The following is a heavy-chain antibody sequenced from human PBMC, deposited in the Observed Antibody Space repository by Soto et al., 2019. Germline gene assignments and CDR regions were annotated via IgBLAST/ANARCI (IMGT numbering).Heavy chain of an antibody. CDR1: GGSISSYY. J-gene: IGHJ4*02. Sequence: QVQLQESGPGLVKPSDTLSLTCTVSGGSISSYYWRWIRQPAGKGLEWIGRIHTSGSTNYNPSLKSRVTMSVDTSKNQFTLKVNSVTAADTVVYYCARAKDLSPSEWGQGTLVTVSS. V-gene: IGHV4-4*07. CDR2: IHTSGST. CDR3: ARAKDLSPSE.